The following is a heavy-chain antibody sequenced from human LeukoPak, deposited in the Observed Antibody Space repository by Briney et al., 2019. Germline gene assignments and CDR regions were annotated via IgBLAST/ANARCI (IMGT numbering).Heavy chain of an antibody. V-gene: IGHV4-59*01. J-gene: IGHJ6*03. CDR3: ARAPGTYYDFWSGYYMDV. CDR1: GGSISSYY. CDR2: IYYSGST. Sequence: SETLSLTCTVSGGSISSYYWSWIRQPPGKGLEWIGYIYYSGSTNYNPSLKSRVTISVDTSKNQFSLKLSSVTAADTAVYYCARAPGTYYDFWSGYYMDVWGKGTTVTVSS. D-gene: IGHD3-3*01.